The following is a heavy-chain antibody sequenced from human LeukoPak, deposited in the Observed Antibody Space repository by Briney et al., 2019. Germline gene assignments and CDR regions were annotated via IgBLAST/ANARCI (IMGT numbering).Heavy chain of an antibody. D-gene: IGHD4-11*01. J-gene: IGHJ3*02. CDR2: IHYNGIT. CDR1: GGSFSGYY. V-gene: IGHV4-59*08. Sequence: SETLSLTCAVYGGSFSGYYWSWIRQPPGKGLEWIGYIHYNGITNYNPSLKSRVTMSLDTSKNQVSLKLNSVTAADTAVYYCARHKGLQHREGEREIVDAFDIWGQGTMVTVSS. CDR3: ARHKGLQHREGEREIVDAFDI.